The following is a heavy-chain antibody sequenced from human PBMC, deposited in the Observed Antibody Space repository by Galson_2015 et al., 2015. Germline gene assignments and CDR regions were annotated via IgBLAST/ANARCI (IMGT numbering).Heavy chain of an antibody. CDR2: TYYRSKWYN. CDR3: ARMCGDSPDS. D-gene: IGHD2-21*01. CDR1: GDSVSSHSAA. J-gene: IGHJ5*01. V-gene: IGHV6-1*01. Sequence: CAISGDSVSSHSAAWNWIRQSPSRGLEWLGRTYYRSKWYNGYAASVKGRITINPDTSKNQFSLQLNSVTPEDTAVYYCARMCGDSPDSWGQGTLVTVSP.